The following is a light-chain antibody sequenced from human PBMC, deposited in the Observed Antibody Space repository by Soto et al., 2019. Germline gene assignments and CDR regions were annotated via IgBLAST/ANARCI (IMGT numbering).Light chain of an antibody. Sequence: TQSRTSVSVCPGESAAISCRVSQSVSIKLAWYQQKPGQAPRLLIYDTSTRATGIPARFSGSGSGTEFTLTISSLQSEDFAVYYCQHYNNWPLITLGQGTRLEIK. J-gene: IGKJ5*01. CDR1: QSVSIK. CDR3: QHYNNWPLIT. V-gene: IGKV3-15*01. CDR2: DTS.